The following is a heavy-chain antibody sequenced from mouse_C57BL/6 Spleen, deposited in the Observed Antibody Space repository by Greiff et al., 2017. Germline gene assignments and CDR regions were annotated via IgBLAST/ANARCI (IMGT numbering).Heavy chain of an antibody. CDR2: IWGDGST. CDR3: AKGGIYDGYYVFAY. CDR1: GFSLTSYG. J-gene: IGHJ3*01. Sequence: VQGVESGPGLVAPSQSLSITCTVSGFSLTSYGVSWVSQPPGKGLEWLGVIWGDGSTNYHSALIYSQSISKENSKSQVFLKLNSLQTDDTSTYYGAKGGIYDGYYVFAYWGQGTLGTVSA. V-gene: IGHV2-3*01. D-gene: IGHD2-3*01.